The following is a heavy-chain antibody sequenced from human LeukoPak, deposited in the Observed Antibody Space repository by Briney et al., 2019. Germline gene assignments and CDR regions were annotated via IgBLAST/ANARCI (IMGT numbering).Heavy chain of an antibody. V-gene: IGHV4-61*02. Sequence: TSETLSLTCTVSGGSVRRGNYYWTWIRQPAGSGLEWIGRIYTSGTTDYHPSLKSRVSVSVDTSKNQFSLRLTSVTAADTAVYYCARGPAYSWLRSGSVCFFDFWGQGVLVTVSS. CDR1: GGSVRRGNYY. CDR2: IYTSGTT. J-gene: IGHJ4*02. CDR3: ARGPAYSWLRSGSVCFFDF. D-gene: IGHD3-10*01.